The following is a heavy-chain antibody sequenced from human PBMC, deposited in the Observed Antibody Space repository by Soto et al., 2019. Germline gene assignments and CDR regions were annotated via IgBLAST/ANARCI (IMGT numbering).Heavy chain of an antibody. V-gene: IGHV4-31*03. CDR2: IYYSGIT. Sequence: SETLSLTCTVSGGSISSGGYYWSWIRQHPGKGLEWIGYIYYSGITYYNPSRKSRFTISVDTPKDQFSLKLSSVAAADTAVYYCARQSSAGYSSSWYSGGWFDPWGQGTLVTVSS. CDR3: ARQSSAGYSSSWYSGGWFDP. D-gene: IGHD6-13*01. CDR1: GGSISSGGYY. J-gene: IGHJ5*02.